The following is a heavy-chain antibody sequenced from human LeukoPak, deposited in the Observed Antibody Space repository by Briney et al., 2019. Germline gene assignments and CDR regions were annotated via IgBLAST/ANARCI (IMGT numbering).Heavy chain of an antibody. Sequence: SETLSLTCTVSGGSISSYNWSWIRQPPGKGLEWIGYISYTGSTNYNPSLKSRVTISVDTSKNQLSLKLSSVTAADTAVYYCAGRVGDSAFDIWGQGTMVTVSS. CDR3: AGRVGDSAFDI. CDR2: ISYTGST. J-gene: IGHJ3*02. D-gene: IGHD1-26*01. V-gene: IGHV4-59*08. CDR1: GGSISSYN.